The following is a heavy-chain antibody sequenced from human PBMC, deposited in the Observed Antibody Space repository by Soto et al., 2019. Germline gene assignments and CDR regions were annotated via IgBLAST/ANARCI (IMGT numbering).Heavy chain of an antibody. CDR3: AKDIGGGWFDP. V-gene: IGHV3-11*01. J-gene: IGHJ5*02. D-gene: IGHD2-15*01. Sequence: GGAPRTSCAAPGFTFSGYHKRLYPQAPGKGLEWVSYISSSGSTIYYADSVKGRFTISRDNAKNSLYLQMNSLRAEDTAVYYCAKDIGGGWFDPWGQGTLVTVSS. CDR1: GFTFSGYH. CDR2: ISSSGSTI.